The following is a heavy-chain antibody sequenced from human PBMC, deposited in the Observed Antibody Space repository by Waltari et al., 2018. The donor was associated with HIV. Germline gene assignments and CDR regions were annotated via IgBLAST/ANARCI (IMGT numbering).Heavy chain of an antibody. D-gene: IGHD6-13*01. CDR1: GFTVSNYA. Sequence: EVQLLESGGGLVQPGGSLRLSCAASGFTVSNYAVNWVRQAPGKGLGWVSAIGGSGYSTCYAESVKGRFTISRDNSKNKLYLQMNSLRAEDTAVYFCVKEHQYSHTWYSFYGMDVWGQGTTVTVSS. V-gene: IGHV3-23*01. CDR3: VKEHQYSHTWYSFYGMDV. CDR2: IGGSGYST. J-gene: IGHJ6*02.